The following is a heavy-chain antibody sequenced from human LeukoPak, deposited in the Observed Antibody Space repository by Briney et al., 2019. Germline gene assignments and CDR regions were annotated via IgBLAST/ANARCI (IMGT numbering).Heavy chain of an antibody. Sequence: PGGSLRLSCAASGFSFSDSAMSWVRQTPGKGLEWVSDISGSSDRSYYADSVKGRFTISRDNSKNTLYLQINSLRAEDTAVYYCAKRTAGYNYGPNWFDPWGQGTLVTVSS. CDR3: AKRTAGYNYGPNWFDP. V-gene: IGHV3-23*01. CDR2: ISGSSDRS. CDR1: GFSFSDSA. D-gene: IGHD5-18*01. J-gene: IGHJ5*02.